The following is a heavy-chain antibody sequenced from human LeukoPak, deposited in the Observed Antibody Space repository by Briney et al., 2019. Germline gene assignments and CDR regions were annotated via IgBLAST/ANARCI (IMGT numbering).Heavy chain of an antibody. CDR2: IDSSGST. Sequence: SETLSLTCTVSGGSIRSYYWNWIRQPAGKGLEWIGRIDSSGSTTYSPSLRSRVTMSVDSSKSQISLNLNSVTAADTAMYYCAGSPLSSSGWYRADFWGQGTLVTVSS. D-gene: IGHD6-19*01. V-gene: IGHV4-4*07. CDR3: AGSPLSSSGWYRADF. J-gene: IGHJ4*02. CDR1: GGSIRSYY.